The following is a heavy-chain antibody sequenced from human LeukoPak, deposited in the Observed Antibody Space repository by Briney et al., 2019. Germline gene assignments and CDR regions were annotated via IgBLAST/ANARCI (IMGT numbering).Heavy chain of an antibody. CDR2: IKQDGSEK. CDR3: ARRGTSSSWAHFDY. V-gene: IGHV3-7*05. D-gene: IGHD6-13*01. CDR1: GFTFSSHW. Sequence: GGSLRLSCAASGFTFSSHWMTWVRQAPGKGLEWVAKIKQDGSEKYYVDSVKGRFTISRDNAKNSLYLQMNSLGAEDTAVYYCARRGTSSSWAHFDYWGQGTLVTVSS. J-gene: IGHJ4*02.